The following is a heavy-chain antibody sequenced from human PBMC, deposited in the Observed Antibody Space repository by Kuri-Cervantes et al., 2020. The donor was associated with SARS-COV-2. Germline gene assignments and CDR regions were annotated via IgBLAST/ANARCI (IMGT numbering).Heavy chain of an antibody. V-gene: IGHV4-4*07. CDR3: ASQYYDILTGYYQGLRGWFDP. J-gene: IGHJ5*02. CDR1: GGSISSYY. Sequence: SETLSLTCTVSGGSISSYYWSWIRQPAGKGLEWIGRIYTSGSTNYNPSLKSRVTMTVDTSKNQFSLKLSSVTAADTAVYYCASQYYDILTGYYQGLRGWFDPWGQGTLVTVSS. CDR2: IYTSGST. D-gene: IGHD3-9*01.